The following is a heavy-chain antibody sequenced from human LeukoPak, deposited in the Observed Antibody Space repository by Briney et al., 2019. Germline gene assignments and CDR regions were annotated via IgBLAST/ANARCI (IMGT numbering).Heavy chain of an antibody. V-gene: IGHV3-7*01. CDR3: ARGHYGLYY. CDR1: GFTFSIHW. Sequence: GGSLRLSCAAAGFTFSIHWMSWVRQAPGKGLEWVASINPDGSEKYYVDSVKGRFTISRDNAKNSMYLQMNSLRAEDTAMYYCARGHYGLYYWGQGTLVTVSS. J-gene: IGHJ4*02. D-gene: IGHD4-17*01. CDR2: INPDGSEK.